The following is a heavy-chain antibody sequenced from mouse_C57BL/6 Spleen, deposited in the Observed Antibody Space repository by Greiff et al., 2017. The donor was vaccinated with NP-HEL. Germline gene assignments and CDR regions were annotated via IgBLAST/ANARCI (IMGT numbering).Heavy chain of an antibody. V-gene: IGHV1-26*01. Sequence: VQLHQSGPELVKPGASVKISCKASGYTFTDYYMNWVKQSHGKSLEWIGDINPNNGGTSYNQKFKGKATLTVDKSSSTAYMELRSLTSEDSAVYYCARGIFAYWGQGTLVTVSA. CDR2: INPNNGGT. CDR1: GYTFTDYY. CDR3: ARGIFAY. J-gene: IGHJ3*01.